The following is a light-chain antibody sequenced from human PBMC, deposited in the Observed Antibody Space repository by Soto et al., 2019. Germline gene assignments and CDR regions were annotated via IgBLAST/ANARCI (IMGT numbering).Light chain of an antibody. V-gene: IGKV3-20*01. Sequence: EIVLAQSPGTLSLSPGERATLSCRASQSVSSSFLAWYQKKSGQAPRLLIYGASSRATGIPDRFSGSGSGTDFTLTISRLEPEDFAVYYCQQYGSSPPTFGQGTRLEIK. CDR3: QQYGSSPPT. CDR2: GAS. CDR1: QSVSSSF. J-gene: IGKJ5*01.